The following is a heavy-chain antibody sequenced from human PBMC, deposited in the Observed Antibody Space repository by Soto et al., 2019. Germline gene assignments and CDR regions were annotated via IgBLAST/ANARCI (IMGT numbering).Heavy chain of an antibody. V-gene: IGHV1-2*04. Sequence: ASVKVSCKASGYTFTGYYMHWVRQAPGQGLEWMGWINPNSGGTNYAQKFQGWVTMTRDTSISTAYMELSSLRSEDTAVYYCARADPMYDSSGYYVYWGQGTLVTVSS. CDR3: ARADPMYDSSGYYVY. D-gene: IGHD3-22*01. CDR2: INPNSGGT. CDR1: GYTFTGYY. J-gene: IGHJ4*02.